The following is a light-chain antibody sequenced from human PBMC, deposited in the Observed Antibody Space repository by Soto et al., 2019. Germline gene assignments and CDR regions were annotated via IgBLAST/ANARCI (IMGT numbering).Light chain of an antibody. CDR1: SRDVGRDNY. V-gene: IGLV2-14*01. CDR2: DRS. Sequence: QSVLTQPASVSGSSGQSVTISCTGTSRDVGRDNYVTGYQPHTDKDPKLRIYDRSSRPSRVSRRFSGSKSTNTASLTISGLQAEVAADYYCSSNTGSSTSYDFASGTKVTV. CDR3: SSNTGSSTSYD. J-gene: IGLJ1*01.